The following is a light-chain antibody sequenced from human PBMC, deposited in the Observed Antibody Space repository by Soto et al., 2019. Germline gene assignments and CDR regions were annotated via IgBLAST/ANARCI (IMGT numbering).Light chain of an antibody. J-gene: IGKJ1*01. CDR1: QSVLYSSNNKNY. CDR3: QHYYNTPRT. V-gene: IGKV4-1*01. CDR2: WAS. Sequence: DIVMTQSPDSLPVSLGERATINCKSSQSVLYSSNNKNYLAWFQQKSGQPPKLLIYWASTRESGVPDRFSGSGSGTDFTLNISSLQAEDVAVYSCQHYYNTPRTFGQGTKVEIK.